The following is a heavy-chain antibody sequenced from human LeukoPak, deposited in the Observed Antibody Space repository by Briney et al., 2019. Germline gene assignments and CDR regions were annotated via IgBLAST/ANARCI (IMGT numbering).Heavy chain of an antibody. CDR2: IIPILGIA. D-gene: IGHD5-18*01. J-gene: IGHJ4*02. V-gene: IGHV1-69*04. CDR1: GGTFSSYA. CDR3: ASRSQSTAMVIFDY. Sequence: SVKVSCKASGGTFSSYAISWVRQAPGQGLEWMGRIIPILGIANYAQKFQGRVTITADKSTSTAYMELSSLRSEDTAVYYCASRSQSTAMVIFDYWGQGTLVTVSS.